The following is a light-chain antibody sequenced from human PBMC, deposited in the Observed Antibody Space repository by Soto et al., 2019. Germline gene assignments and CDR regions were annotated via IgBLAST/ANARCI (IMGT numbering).Light chain of an antibody. CDR1: QSVSSR. CDR2: GAS. J-gene: IGKJ1*01. Sequence: EIVLTQSPGTLSLSPGERATLSCRASQSVSSRLAWYQQKPGQAPRLLISGASSRATGIPDRFSGSGSGTDFTPTISRLEPEDFALYYCQQYVTSAITFGQGTKVDI. CDR3: QQYVTSAIT. V-gene: IGKV3-20*01.